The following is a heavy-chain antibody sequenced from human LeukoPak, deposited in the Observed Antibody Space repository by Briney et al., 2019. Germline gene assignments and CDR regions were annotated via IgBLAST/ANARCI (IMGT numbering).Heavy chain of an antibody. CDR2: ISGSSSTI. Sequence: GGSLRLSCAASGFTFGSYSMNWVRQAPGKGLEWVSYISGSSSTIYYADSVKGRFTLSRDNAKDSLCLQMNSLRAEDTAVYYCARDYYDSSGYSVDYWGQGTLVTVSS. V-gene: IGHV3-48*01. CDR1: GFTFGSYS. CDR3: ARDYYDSSGYSVDY. J-gene: IGHJ4*02. D-gene: IGHD3-22*01.